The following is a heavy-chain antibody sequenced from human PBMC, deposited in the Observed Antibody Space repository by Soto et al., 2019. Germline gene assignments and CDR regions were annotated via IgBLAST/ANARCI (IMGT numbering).Heavy chain of an antibody. CDR1: GYTFTSYA. CDR2: INAGNGNT. J-gene: IGHJ6*02. V-gene: IGHV1-3*01. D-gene: IGHD6-13*01. CDR3: ARDPKSAAARYYYYYGMDV. Sequence: ASVKVSCKASGYTFTSYAMHWVLQAPGQRLEWMGWINAGNGNTKYSQKFQGRVTITRDTSASTAYMELSSLRSEDTAVYYCARDPKSAAARYYYYYGMDVWGQGTTVTVSS.